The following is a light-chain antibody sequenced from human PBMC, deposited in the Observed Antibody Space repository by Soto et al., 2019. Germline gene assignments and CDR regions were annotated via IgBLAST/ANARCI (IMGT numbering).Light chain of an antibody. V-gene: IGLV2-8*01. CDR2: EVY. Sequence: QSALTQPPSASGSPGQSVTICCTGTSSDIGGYNFVSWYQQYPGKAPKLIIFEVYKRPSGVPDRFSGSKSGNTASLTVSGLQAEDEADYYCSSHGGSNNPSAFGIGTKLTVL. J-gene: IGLJ1*01. CDR3: SSHGGSNNPSA. CDR1: SSDIGGYNF.